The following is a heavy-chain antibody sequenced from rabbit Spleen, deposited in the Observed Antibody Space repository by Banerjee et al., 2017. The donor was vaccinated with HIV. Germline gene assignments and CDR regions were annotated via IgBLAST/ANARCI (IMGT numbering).Heavy chain of an antibody. CDR2: IDPVFGIT. J-gene: IGHJ3*01. CDR1: GFPFSNKA. Sequence: EESGGDLVKPEGSLTLACKASGFPFSNKAVMCWVRQAPGKGLEWIGYIDPVFGITYYANWVNGRFSISRENAQNTVFLQMTSLTAADTATYFCARAIVPWLGLTRLDLWGPGTLVTVS. D-gene: IGHD4-1*01. CDR3: ARAIVPWLGLTRLDL. V-gene: IGHV1S47*01.